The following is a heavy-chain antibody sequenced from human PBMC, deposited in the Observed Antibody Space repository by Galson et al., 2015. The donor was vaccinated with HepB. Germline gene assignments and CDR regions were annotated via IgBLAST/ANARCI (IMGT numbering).Heavy chain of an antibody. V-gene: IGHV3-7*01. D-gene: IGHD1-26*01. CDR2: IKQDGSEK. Sequence: SLRLSCAASGFTFSSYWMSWVRQAPGKGLEWVANIKQDGSEKYYVDSVKGRFTISRDNAKNSLYLQMNSLRAEDTAVYYCAREGVVGGANVFDYWGQGTLVTVSS. CDR1: GFTFSSYW. J-gene: IGHJ4*02. CDR3: AREGVVGGANVFDY.